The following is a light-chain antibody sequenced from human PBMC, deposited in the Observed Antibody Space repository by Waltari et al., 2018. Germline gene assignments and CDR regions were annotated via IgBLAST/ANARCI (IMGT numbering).Light chain of an antibody. J-gene: IGKJ5*01. Sequence: AIQLTQSPSSLSASTGDRGTISCRASHGIRSGLAWYQQKPGQPPKLLIYDASTLDSGVPSRFSGSGSGTDFTLTISSLQPEDFATYYCQQCLTYPQAFGQGTRLEIK. V-gene: IGKV1-13*02. CDR3: QQCLTYPQA. CDR1: HGIRSG. CDR2: DAS.